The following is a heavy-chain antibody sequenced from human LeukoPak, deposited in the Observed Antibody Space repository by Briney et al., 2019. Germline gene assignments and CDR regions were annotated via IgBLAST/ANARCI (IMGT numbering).Heavy chain of an antibody. CDR3: AKPYSSGYWYYFDY. Sequence: PGGSLRLSCAASGFSVSSNYMNWVRQGPGKGLEWVSVIYSGGSTDYADSVKGRFTISRDNSKNTLYLQMNSLRAEDTAVYYCAKPYSSGYWYYFDYWGQGTLVTVSS. V-gene: IGHV3-53*01. D-gene: IGHD3-22*01. CDR2: IYSGGST. J-gene: IGHJ4*02. CDR1: GFSVSSNY.